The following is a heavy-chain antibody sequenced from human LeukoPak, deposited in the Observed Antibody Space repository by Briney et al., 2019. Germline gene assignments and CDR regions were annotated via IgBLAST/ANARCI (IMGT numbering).Heavy chain of an antibody. J-gene: IGHJ3*02. CDR3: AGGDSSGYFRFDI. CDR1: GGSISTYY. CDR2: IFYSGST. V-gene: IGHV4-59*01. Sequence: SETLSLTCTVSGGSISTYYWNWIRQPPGKGLEWIAYIFYSGSTNYNPSLKSRVTISVDTSKNQFSLKLTSVTAADTAVYYCAGGDSSGYFRFDIWGQGTMVTVSS. D-gene: IGHD3-22*01.